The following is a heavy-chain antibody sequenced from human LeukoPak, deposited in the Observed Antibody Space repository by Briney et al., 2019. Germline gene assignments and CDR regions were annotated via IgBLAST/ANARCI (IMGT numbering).Heavy chain of an antibody. CDR3: ARDLYYYGSGSYYRGFDY. D-gene: IGHD3-10*01. CDR2: ISGYNGNT. J-gene: IGHJ4*02. CDR1: GYTFTSYG. V-gene: IGHV1-18*01. Sequence: ASVKVSCKASGYTFTSYGISWVRQAPGQGLEWMGWISGYNGNTNYAQKLQGRVTMTTDTSTSKAYMELSRLRSEDTAVYYCARDLYYYGSGSYYRGFDYWGQGTLVTVSS.